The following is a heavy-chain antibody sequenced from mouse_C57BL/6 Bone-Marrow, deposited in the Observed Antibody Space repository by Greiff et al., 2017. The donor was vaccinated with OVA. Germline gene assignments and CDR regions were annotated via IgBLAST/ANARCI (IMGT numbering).Heavy chain of an antibody. V-gene: IGHV5-9-1*02. CDR2: ISSGGAYI. J-gene: IGHJ1*03. CDR3: TRGPLYGSRRYFDV. CDR1: GFTFSSYA. D-gene: IGHD1-1*01. Sequence: EVKLMESGAGLVKPGGSLKLSCAASGFTFSSYAMSWVRQTPEKRLEWVAYISSGGAYIYYADTVNGRFNISRDNARNTRYLQMSSLKSEDTAMYYGTRGPLYGSRRYFDVWGTGTTVTVSS.